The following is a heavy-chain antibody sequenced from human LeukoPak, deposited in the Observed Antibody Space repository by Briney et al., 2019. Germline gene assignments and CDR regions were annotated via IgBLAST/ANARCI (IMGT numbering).Heavy chain of an antibody. CDR2: IKQDGSEK. CDR1: GFTFSSYW. V-gene: IGHV3-7*01. CDR3: ARDFQLLWFGEYYFDY. Sequence: PGGSLRLSCAASGFTFSSYWMSWVRQAPGKGREWVANIKQDGSEKYYVDSVKGRFTISRDNAKNSLYLQMNSLRAEDTAVYYCARDFQLLWFGEYYFDYWGQGTLVTVSS. J-gene: IGHJ4*02. D-gene: IGHD3-10*01.